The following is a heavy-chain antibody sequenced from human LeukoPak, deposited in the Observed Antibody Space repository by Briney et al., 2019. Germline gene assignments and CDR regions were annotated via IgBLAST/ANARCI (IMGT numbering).Heavy chain of an antibody. CDR1: GGSISSSTYY. Sequence: SETLSLTCTVSGGSISSSTYYWGWIRQPPGKGLEWIGSIYYSGSAYYSPSPKSRVTISVDTSKNQFSLKLSSVTAADTAVFYCARHNYDLGTLHRGWFDPWGQGTLVTVSS. CDR3: ARHNYDLGTLHRGWFDP. D-gene: IGHD3-10*01. J-gene: IGHJ5*02. V-gene: IGHV4-39*01. CDR2: IYYSGSA.